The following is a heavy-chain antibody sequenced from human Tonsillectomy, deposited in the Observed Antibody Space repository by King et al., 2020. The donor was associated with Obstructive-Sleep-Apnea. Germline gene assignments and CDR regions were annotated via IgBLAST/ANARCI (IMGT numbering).Heavy chain of an antibody. CDR2: IGGRDGST. CDR3: AREIVVVPAAMRGNVDYYYGMDV. Sequence: VQLVESGGGLVEPGGSLRLSCVASGFTFSKFAVSWVRQAPGKGLEWVSGIGGRDGSTNYADSVKGRITISRDNSKNTLYLQMNSLRAEDTAVYFCAREIVVVPAAMRGNVDYYYGMDVWGQGTTVTVSS. J-gene: IGHJ6*02. CDR1: GFTFSKFA. V-gene: IGHV3-23*04. D-gene: IGHD2-2*01.